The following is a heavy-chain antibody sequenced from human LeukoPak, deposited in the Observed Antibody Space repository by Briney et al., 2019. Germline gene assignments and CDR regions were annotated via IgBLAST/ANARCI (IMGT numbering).Heavy chain of an antibody. CDR1: GGSISSYY. V-gene: IGHV4-59*08. D-gene: IGHD3-22*01. J-gene: IGHJ4*02. CDR3: ARHGPMYYHDSSGYYPFDY. Sequence: SETLSLTCTVSGGSISSYYWSWLRQPPGKGLEWLGYIYYSGSTNYNPSLKSRVTISVDTSKNQFSLKLSSVTAADTAVYYCARHGPMYYHDSSGYYPFDYWGQGTLVTVSS. CDR2: IYYSGST.